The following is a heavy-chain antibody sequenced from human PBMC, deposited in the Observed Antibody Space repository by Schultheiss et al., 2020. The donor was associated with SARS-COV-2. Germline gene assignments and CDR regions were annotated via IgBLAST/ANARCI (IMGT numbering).Heavy chain of an antibody. CDR3: ARVGWEPDYYYYGMDV. Sequence: ASVKVSCKASGGTFTSYYMHWVRQAPGQGLEWMGWINPNSGGTNYAQKFQGRVTMTRDTSISTAYMELSRLRSDDTAVYYCARVGWEPDYYYYGMDVWGQGTTVTVSS. CDR2: INPNSGGT. V-gene: IGHV1-2*02. D-gene: IGHD1-26*01. CDR1: GGTFTSYY. J-gene: IGHJ6*02.